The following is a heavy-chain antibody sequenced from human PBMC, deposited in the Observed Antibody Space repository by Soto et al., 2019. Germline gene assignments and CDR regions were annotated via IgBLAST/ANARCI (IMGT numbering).Heavy chain of an antibody. V-gene: IGHV4-34*01. J-gene: IGHJ4*02. D-gene: IGHD6-19*01. CDR2: INHSGST. CDR1: GGSFSGYY. CDR3: ARRGSQWLPPKGVYFDY. Sequence: PSETLSLTCAVYGGSFSGYYWSWIRQPPGKGLEWIGEINHSGSTNYNPSLKSRVTISVDTSKNQFSLKLSSVTAADTAVYYRARRGSQWLPPKGVYFDYWGQGTLVTVSS.